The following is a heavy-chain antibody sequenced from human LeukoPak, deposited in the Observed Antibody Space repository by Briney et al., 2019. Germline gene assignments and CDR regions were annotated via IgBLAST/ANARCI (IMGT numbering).Heavy chain of an antibody. CDR1: GYSISSGYY. CDR3: ARLTYTSCYEGYCYYYYMDV. J-gene: IGHJ6*03. V-gene: IGHV4-38-2*01. D-gene: IGHD2-2*01. CDR2: IFHSGST. Sequence: SETLSLPCAVSGYSISSGYYWGWIRQPPGKGLGWIGSIFHSGSTYYNPSLKSRVTISVDTSKNQFSLKLSSVTAADTAVYYCARLTYTSCYEGYCYYYYMDVWGKGTTVTVSS.